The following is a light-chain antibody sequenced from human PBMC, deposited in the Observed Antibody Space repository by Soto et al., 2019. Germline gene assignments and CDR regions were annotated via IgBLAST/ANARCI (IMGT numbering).Light chain of an antibody. CDR3: TSYTSSDIFYV. J-gene: IGLJ1*01. V-gene: IGLV2-14*01. Sequence: QSVLTQPASVSGSPGQSITISCTGTSSDVGGYYSVSWYRQHPGKAPKLIIYGVTNRPSGVSDRFSASKSGNTASLTISGLHAEDEADYFCTSYTSSDIFYVFGSGTKVTVL. CDR2: GVT. CDR1: SSDVGGYYS.